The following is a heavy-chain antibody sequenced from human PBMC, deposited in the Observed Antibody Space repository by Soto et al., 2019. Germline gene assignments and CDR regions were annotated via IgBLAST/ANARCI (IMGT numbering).Heavy chain of an antibody. Sequence: SETLSLTCTVSGGPISSYYWSWIRQPAGKGLEWIGRIYTSGSTNYNPSLKSRVTMSVDTSKNQFSLKLSSVTAADTAVYYCARAGFGYCSGGSCDYFDYWGQGTLVTVSS. D-gene: IGHD2-15*01. J-gene: IGHJ4*02. V-gene: IGHV4-4*07. CDR1: GGPISSYY. CDR3: ARAGFGYCSGGSCDYFDY. CDR2: IYTSGST.